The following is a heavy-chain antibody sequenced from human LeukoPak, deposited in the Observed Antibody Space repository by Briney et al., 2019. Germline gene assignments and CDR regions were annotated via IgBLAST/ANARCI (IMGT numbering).Heavy chain of an antibody. V-gene: IGHV4-59*01. CDR3: ARVPYCGGDCYPNWFDP. Sequence: SETLSLTCTVSGGSISSYYWSWMRQPPGKGLEWIGYIYYSGSTNYNPSLKSRVTISVDTSKNQFSLKLSSVTAADTAVYYCARVPYCGGDCYPNWFDPWGQGTLVTVSS. CDR2: IYYSGST. CDR1: GGSISSYY. J-gene: IGHJ5*02. D-gene: IGHD2-21*02.